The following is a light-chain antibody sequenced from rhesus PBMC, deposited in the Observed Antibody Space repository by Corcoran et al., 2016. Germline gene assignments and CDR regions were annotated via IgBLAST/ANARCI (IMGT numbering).Light chain of an antibody. CDR1: QSASSY. Sequence: EIVMTQSPATLSLSPGERATLSCRASQSASSYVAWYQQKPVQAPRLLIYGASSGATGIPARFSGSGSGTDFTLTISSLEPEDFAVYYCQQYSNWPWTFGQGTKVEIK. V-gene: IGKV3S9*01. CDR3: QQYSNWPWT. CDR2: GAS. J-gene: IGKJ1*01.